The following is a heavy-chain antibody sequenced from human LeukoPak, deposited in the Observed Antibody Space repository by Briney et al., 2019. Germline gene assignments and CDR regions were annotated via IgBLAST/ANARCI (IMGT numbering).Heavy chain of an antibody. CDR1: GFTFSSYA. Sequence: GGSLRLSCAASGFTFSSYAMHWVRQAPGKGLEWVAVISYDGSNKYYADSVKGRFTISRDNSKNTLYLQMNSLRAEDTAVYYCARERYQLLFDYWGQGTLVTVSS. V-gene: IGHV3-30-3*01. CDR3: ARERYQLLFDY. J-gene: IGHJ4*02. D-gene: IGHD2-2*01. CDR2: ISYDGSNK.